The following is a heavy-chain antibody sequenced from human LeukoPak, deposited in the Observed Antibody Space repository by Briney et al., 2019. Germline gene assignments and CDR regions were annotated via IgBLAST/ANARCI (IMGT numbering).Heavy chain of an antibody. V-gene: IGHV3-30-3*01. Sequence: GGSLRLSCAASGFSYSTYAMHWVRQAPGKGLEWVAVISYDGANKYYADSLKGRFTISRDNSKNTLYLQMNSLRAEDAAVYYCARNEYGSTNCFDPWGQGTLVTVSS. J-gene: IGHJ5*02. CDR3: ARNEYGSTNCFDP. CDR1: GFSYSTYA. D-gene: IGHD6-19*01. CDR2: ISYDGANK.